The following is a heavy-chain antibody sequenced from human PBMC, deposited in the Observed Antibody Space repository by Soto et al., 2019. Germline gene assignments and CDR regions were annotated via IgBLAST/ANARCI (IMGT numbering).Heavy chain of an antibody. CDR1: SDSFTSCD. D-gene: IGHD5-12*01. CDR2: VNPNSGHS. Sequence: ASAMVSSRASSDSFTSCDINWLRRAPGQGLEWMGWVNPNSGHSGYAQKFQRRVTMATYTSISTAHMALNVLSSTATAASYCERGRGYSDCDFDIWGQGTMVTVSS. CDR3: ERGRGYSDCDFDI. J-gene: IGHJ3*02. V-gene: IGHV1-8*01.